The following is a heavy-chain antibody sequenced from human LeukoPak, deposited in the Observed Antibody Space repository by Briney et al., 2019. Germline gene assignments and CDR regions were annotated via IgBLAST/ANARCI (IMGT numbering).Heavy chain of an antibody. CDR3: ARGRVATINYFDY. Sequence: SETLSLTCTVSGGSISSYYWSWIRQPPGKGLEWIGYIYYSGSTNYNPSLKSRVTISVDTSKNQFSLKLSSVTAADTAVYYCARGRVATINYFDYWGQGTLVTVSS. V-gene: IGHV4-59*01. D-gene: IGHD5-12*01. J-gene: IGHJ4*02. CDR2: IYYSGST. CDR1: GGSISSYY.